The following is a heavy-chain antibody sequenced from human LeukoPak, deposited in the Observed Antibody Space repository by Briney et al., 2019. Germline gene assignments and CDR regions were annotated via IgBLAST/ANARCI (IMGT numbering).Heavy chain of an antibody. D-gene: IGHD2-2*01. CDR2: ISGSGGST. Sequence: GGSLRLSCAASRFTFSSYWMHWVRQAPGKGLVWVSGISGSGGSTYYADSVKGRFTISRDNSKNTLYLQMNSLRAEDTAVYYCAKAALKDIVVVPANFDYWGQGTLVTVSS. V-gene: IGHV3-23*01. CDR3: AKAALKDIVVVPANFDY. J-gene: IGHJ4*02. CDR1: RFTFSSYW.